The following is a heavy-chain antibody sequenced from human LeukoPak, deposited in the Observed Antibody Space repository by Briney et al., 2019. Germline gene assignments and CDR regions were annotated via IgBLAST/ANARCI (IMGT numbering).Heavy chain of an antibody. CDR3: AKANYYDSSGSIYYFDY. Sequence: GGSLRLSCAASGFTFDDYAMHWVRQAPGKDLEWVSGISWNSGSIGYADSVKGRFTISRDNAKNSLYLQMNSLRAEDMALYYCAKANYYDSSGSIYYFDYWGQGTLVTVSS. D-gene: IGHD3-22*01. J-gene: IGHJ4*02. V-gene: IGHV3-9*03. CDR1: GFTFDDYA. CDR2: ISWNSGSI.